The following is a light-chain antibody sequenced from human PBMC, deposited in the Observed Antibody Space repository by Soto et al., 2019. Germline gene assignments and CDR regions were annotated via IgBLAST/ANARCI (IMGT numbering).Light chain of an antibody. J-gene: IGLJ1*01. Sequence: QSALTQPPSASGSPGQSVTISCTGTSSDVGGYNYVSWYQQHTGKVPKLRVYEVNKRPSGVPARFSGSKSGNTASLTVSGLQAEDEADYYCTSYAGGNNVFGTGTKLTVL. CDR2: EVN. CDR1: SSDVGGYNY. V-gene: IGLV2-8*01. CDR3: TSYAGGNNV.